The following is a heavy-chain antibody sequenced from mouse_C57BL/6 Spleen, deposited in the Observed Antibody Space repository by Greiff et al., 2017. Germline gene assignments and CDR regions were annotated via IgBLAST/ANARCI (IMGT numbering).Heavy chain of an antibody. D-gene: IGHD3-2*02. Sequence: VQLQQSGAELVKPGASVKLSCKASGYTFTSYWMHWVKQRPGQGLEWIGMIHPNSGSTNYNEKFKSKATLTVDKSSSTAYMQLSSLTSEDSAVYYCARSATAQATTWFAYWGQGTLVTVSA. CDR1: GYTFTSYW. CDR2: IHPNSGST. CDR3: ARSATAQATTWFAY. V-gene: IGHV1-64*01. J-gene: IGHJ3*01.